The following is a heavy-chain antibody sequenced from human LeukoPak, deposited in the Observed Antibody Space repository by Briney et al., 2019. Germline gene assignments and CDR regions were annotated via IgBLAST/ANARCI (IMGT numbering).Heavy chain of an antibody. CDR1: GDSISGYY. D-gene: IGHD2-2*01. CDR2: IYYSGST. J-gene: IGHJ4*02. CDR3: ATHFSRTSSFDY. Sequence: PSETLSLTCTVSGDSISGYYWGRIRQPPGKGLEWIGSIYYSGSTYFNPSLKSRVTISVDTSKNQFSLKLSSVTAADTAVYYCATHFSRTSSFDYWGQGTLVTVSS. V-gene: IGHV4-39*01.